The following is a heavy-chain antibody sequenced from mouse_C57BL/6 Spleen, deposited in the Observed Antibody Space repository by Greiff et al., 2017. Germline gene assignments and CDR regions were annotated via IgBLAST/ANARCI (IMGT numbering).Heavy chain of an antibody. D-gene: IGHD4-1*01. CDR2: INPNNGGT. CDR3: ARGNWDAMDY. V-gene: IGHV1-22*01. CDR1: GYTFTDYN. J-gene: IGHJ4*01. Sequence: EVQLKESGPELVKPGASVKMSCKASGYTFTDYNMHWVKQSHGKSLEWIGYINPNNGGTSYNQKFKGKATLTVNKSSSTAYMELRSLTSEDSAVYYCARGNWDAMDYWGQGTSVTVSS.